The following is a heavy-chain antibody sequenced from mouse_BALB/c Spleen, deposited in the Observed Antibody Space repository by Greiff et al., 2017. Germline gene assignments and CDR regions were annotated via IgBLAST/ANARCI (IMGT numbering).Heavy chain of an antibody. Sequence: VQLQQSGAELVKPGASVKLSCTASGFNIKDTYMHWVKQRPEQGLEWIGRIDPANGNTKYDPKFQGKATITADTSSNTAYLQLSSLTSEDTAVYYCATHRYFYAMDYWGQGTSVTVSS. CDR2: IDPANGNT. J-gene: IGHJ4*01. V-gene: IGHV14-3*02. CDR1: GFNIKDTY. CDR3: ATHRYFYAMDY. D-gene: IGHD2-14*01.